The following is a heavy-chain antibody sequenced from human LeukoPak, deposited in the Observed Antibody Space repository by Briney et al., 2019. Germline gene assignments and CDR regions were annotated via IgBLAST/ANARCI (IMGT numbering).Heavy chain of an antibody. CDR2: ISGSGGST. D-gene: IGHD3-22*01. J-gene: IGHJ4*02. V-gene: IGHV3-23*01. CDR1: GFTFSSYA. CDR3: AKGFLANMIGSGVGFDY. Sequence: GGSLRLSCAASGFTFSSYAMSWVRQAPGKGLEWVSAISGSGGSTYCADSVKGRFTISRDNSKNTLYLQMNSLRAEDTAVYYCAKGFLANMIGSGVGFDYWGQGTLVTVSS.